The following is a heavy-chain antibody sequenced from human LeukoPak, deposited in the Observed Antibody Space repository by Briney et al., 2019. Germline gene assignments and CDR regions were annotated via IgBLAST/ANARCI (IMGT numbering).Heavy chain of an antibody. CDR3: ATLDYYDKSPRILDY. J-gene: IGHJ4*02. V-gene: IGHV3-21*06. D-gene: IGHD3-22*01. Sequence: PGGSLRLSCAASGFTFSSYSMNWVRQAPGKGLEWVSSISSSSSYIYYADSVKGRFTISRDNAKSSLYVQMNSLRVEDTAVYYCATLDYYDKSPRILDYWGQGTLVTVSS. CDR1: GFTFSSYS. CDR2: ISSSSSYI.